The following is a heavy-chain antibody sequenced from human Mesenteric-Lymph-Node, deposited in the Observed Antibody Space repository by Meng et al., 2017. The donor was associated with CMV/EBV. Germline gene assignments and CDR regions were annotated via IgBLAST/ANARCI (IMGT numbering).Heavy chain of an antibody. V-gene: IGHV1-2*02. J-gene: IGHJ4*02. CDR2: INPNSGGT. CDR3: ARGGVLAASGSHDY. CDR1: GYTFTGDY. Sequence: KASGYTFTGDYMHWVRQAPGQGRGWMGRINPNSGGTTYAQKFQSRVKMTRETSISTAYMELSRLTSDDTTVYYCARGGVLAASGSHDYWGQGTLVTVSS. D-gene: IGHD6-13*01.